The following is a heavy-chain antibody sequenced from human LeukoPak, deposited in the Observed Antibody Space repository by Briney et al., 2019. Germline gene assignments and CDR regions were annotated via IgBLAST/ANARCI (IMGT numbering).Heavy chain of an antibody. V-gene: IGHV1-8*01. D-gene: IGHD3-22*01. CDR3: ARAEKDYYDSSGYYHFDY. CDR2: MNPDSGNT. CDR1: GYTFISYD. J-gene: IGHJ4*02. Sequence: ASVKVSCKASGYTFISYDINWVRQATGQGLEWMGWMNPDSGNTAFAQKFQDRVTITRNTSISTAYMELSSLRSEDMAVYYCARAEKDYYDSSGYYHFDYWGQGTLVTVSS.